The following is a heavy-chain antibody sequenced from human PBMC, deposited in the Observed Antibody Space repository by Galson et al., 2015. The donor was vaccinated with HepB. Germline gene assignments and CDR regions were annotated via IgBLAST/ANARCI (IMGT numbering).Heavy chain of an antibody. J-gene: IGHJ3*02. CDR2: INPGGGST. Sequence: SVKVSCKASGFTSYYIHWVRQAPGQGLEWMGIINPGGGSTTYAHKSQGRVAMTRDTSTSTVFMELSSLRSEDTAVYYCATKNKNAFDIWGRGTMVTVSS. V-gene: IGHV1-46*03. CDR3: ATKNKNAFDI. CDR1: GFTSYY. D-gene: IGHD1/OR15-1a*01.